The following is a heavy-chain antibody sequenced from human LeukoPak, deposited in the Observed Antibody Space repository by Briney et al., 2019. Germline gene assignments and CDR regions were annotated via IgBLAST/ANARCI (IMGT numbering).Heavy chain of an antibody. D-gene: IGHD3-3*01. CDR3: AKVSTSGDDSWSGYYIPPYFDY. J-gene: IGHJ4*01. V-gene: IGHV3-23*01. CDR2: ISGSGGST. Sequence: GGSLRLSCAASGFTFSSYAMSWVCQAPGKGLEWVSAISGSGGSTYYADSVKGRFTISRDNSKNTLYLQMNSLRAEDTAVYYCAKVSTSGDDSWSGYYIPPYFDYWGQEPWSPSPQ. CDR1: GFTFSSYA.